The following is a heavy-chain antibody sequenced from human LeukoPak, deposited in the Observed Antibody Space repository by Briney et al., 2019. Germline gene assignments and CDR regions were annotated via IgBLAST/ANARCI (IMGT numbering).Heavy chain of an antibody. CDR1: GFTFSNYS. CDR2: ISSSSRYT. V-gene: IGHV3-21*05. CDR3: ARGGRYSGSPGGDY. D-gene: IGHD1-26*01. Sequence: GGSLRLSCAASGFTFSNYSMHWVRQAPGKGLEWVSYISSSSRYTNYADSVKGRFTISRDNAKNSLYLQMNSLRAEDTAVYYCARGGRYSGSPGGDYWGQGTLVTVSS. J-gene: IGHJ4*02.